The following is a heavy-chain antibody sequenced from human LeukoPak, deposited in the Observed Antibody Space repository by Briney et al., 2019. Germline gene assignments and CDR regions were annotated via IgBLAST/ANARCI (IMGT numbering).Heavy chain of an antibody. V-gene: IGHV4-61*02. CDR3: ARDRVVVVPAGHYYYYYMDV. D-gene: IGHD2-2*01. J-gene: IGHJ6*03. CDR2: IYTSGST. CDR1: GGSISSGSYY. Sequence: SETLSLTCTVSGGSISSGSYYWSWIRQPAGKGLEWIGRIYTSGSTNYKPSLKSRVTISVDTSKNQFSLKLSSVTAADTAVYYCARDRVVVVPAGHYYYYYMDVWGKGTTVTVSS.